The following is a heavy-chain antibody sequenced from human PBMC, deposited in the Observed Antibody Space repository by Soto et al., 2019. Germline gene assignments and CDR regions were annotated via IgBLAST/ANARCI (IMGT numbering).Heavy chain of an antibody. Sequence: GASVKVSCKASGYTFTSYGISWVRQAPGQGLEWMGWISAYNGNTNYAQKLQGRVTMTTDTSTSTAYMELRSLRSDDTAVYYCARVYYPVLRFWEWLLAPDYMDVWGKGTTVTVSS. J-gene: IGHJ6*03. CDR2: ISAYNGNT. CDR3: ARVYYPVLRFWEWLLAPDYMDV. CDR1: GYTFTSYG. D-gene: IGHD3-3*01. V-gene: IGHV1-18*01.